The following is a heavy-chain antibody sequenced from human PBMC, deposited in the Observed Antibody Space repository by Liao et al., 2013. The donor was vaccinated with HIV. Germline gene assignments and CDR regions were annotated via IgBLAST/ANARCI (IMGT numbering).Heavy chain of an antibody. CDR1: GGSISSGSYY. Sequence: QVQLQESGPGLVKPSQTLSLTCIVSGGSISSGSYYWSWIRQPAGKGLEWIGRIYTSGSTNYNPSLKSRVTISVDTSKNQFSLKLSSVTAADTAVYYCATSSAYNYDSTGTDAFDIWGLGTLVTVSS. CDR3: ATSSAYNYDSTGTDAFDI. J-gene: IGHJ3*02. V-gene: IGHV4-61*02. D-gene: IGHD3-22*01. CDR2: IYTSGST.